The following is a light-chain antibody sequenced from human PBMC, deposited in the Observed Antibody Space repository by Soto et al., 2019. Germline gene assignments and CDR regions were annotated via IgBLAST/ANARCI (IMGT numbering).Light chain of an antibody. V-gene: IGLV1-47*02. CDR2: SNN. CDR1: SSNIGSNY. Sequence: QSVLTQPPSASGTPGQRVTISCSGSSSNIGSNYVYGYQQLPGTAPKLLIYSNNQRPSGVPDRFSGSKSGTSASLAISGLRSEDEADYYCAAWDDSLSGYVVFGGGTKLTVL. CDR3: AAWDDSLSGYVV. J-gene: IGLJ2*01.